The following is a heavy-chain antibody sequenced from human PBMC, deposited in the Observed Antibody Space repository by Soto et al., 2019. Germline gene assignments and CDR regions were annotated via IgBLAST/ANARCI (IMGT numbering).Heavy chain of an antibody. D-gene: IGHD7-27*01. Sequence: TSETLSLTCTVSGGSISSSSYYWGWIRQPPGEGLEWIGHIFDSGTTYTNPSLRSQVAISLDTSKNHFSLTLSSVTAADTAVYYCARGPSGDKVHYWGQGALVTVSS. CDR3: ARGPSGDKVHY. CDR2: IFDSGTT. V-gene: IGHV4-30-4*08. CDR1: GGSISSSSYY. J-gene: IGHJ4*02.